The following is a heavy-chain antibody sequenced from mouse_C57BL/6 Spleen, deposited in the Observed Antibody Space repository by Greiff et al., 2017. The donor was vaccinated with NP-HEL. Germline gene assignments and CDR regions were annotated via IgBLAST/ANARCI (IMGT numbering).Heavy chain of an antibody. V-gene: IGHV3-6*01. CDR2: ISYDGSN. CDR1: GYSITSGYY. J-gene: IGHJ4*01. CDR3: ARGDTTVVDAMDY. Sequence: EVKLVESGPGLVKPSQSLSLTCSVTGYSITSGYYWNWIRQFPGNKLEWMGYISYDGSNNYNPSLKNRISITRDTSKNQFFLKLNSVTTEDTATYYCARGDTTVVDAMDYWGQGTSVTVSS. D-gene: IGHD1-1*01.